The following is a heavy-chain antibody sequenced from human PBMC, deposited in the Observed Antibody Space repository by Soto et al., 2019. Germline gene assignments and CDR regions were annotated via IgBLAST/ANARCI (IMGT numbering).Heavy chain of an antibody. CDR3: ARGGHIGVVTAGFYN. J-gene: IGHJ4*02. CDR2: IHPSGGGT. Sequence: QVQLVQSGAEVRKPGASVKVSCKPSGYTFNTYYLHWLRQAPGQALEWMGVIHPSGGGTTYAQKFLGRVTVTGEPSTTTVFMELSSLRSDDPALYYCARGGHIGVVTAGFYNWGQGTLVTVSS. CDR1: GYTFNTYY. D-gene: IGHD2-21*02. V-gene: IGHV1-46*02.